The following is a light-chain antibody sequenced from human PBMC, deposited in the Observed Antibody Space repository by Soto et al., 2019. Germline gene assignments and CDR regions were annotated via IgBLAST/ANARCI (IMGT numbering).Light chain of an antibody. CDR2: DAS. J-gene: IGKJ2*01. V-gene: IGKV1-5*01. CDR1: ELISTW. CDR3: QHYNLYSCYT. Sequence: DIRLTQFPSTLSASVVDRVTITCRASELISTWLTWYQQIPGEAPKLLIYDASSLESVVPSRFRGSGSMTESTLTISILQPDDFATYYCQHYNLYSCYTFGQGTKVEIK.